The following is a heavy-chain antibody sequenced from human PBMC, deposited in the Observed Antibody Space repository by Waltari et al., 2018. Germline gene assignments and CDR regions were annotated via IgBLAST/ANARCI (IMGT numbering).Heavy chain of an antibody. D-gene: IGHD6-13*01. CDR1: GGSIRSGSYY. Sequence: QVQLQESGPGLVKPSQTLSLTCTVSGGSIRSGSYYWSWIRPPAGKGLEWIGRIYTSGSTNYNPSLKSRVTISVDTSKNQFSLKLSSVTAADTAVYYCARWYSSSWYNYYGMDVWGQGTTVTVSS. CDR2: IYTSGST. J-gene: IGHJ6*02. CDR3: ARWYSSSWYNYYGMDV. V-gene: IGHV4-61*02.